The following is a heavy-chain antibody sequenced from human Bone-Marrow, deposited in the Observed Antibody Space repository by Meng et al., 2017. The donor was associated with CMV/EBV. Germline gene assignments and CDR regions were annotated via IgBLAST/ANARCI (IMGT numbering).Heavy chain of an antibody. Sequence: GESLKISCEASGFTFSSYGMHWVRQAPGKGLEWVAFIRYDGSNKYYADSVEGRFTISRDNSKNTLYLQMNSLRAEDTAVYYCAREYYDFWSGYYFDYWGQGTLVTVSS. CDR2: IRYDGSNK. CDR3: AREYYDFWSGYYFDY. D-gene: IGHD3-3*01. J-gene: IGHJ4*02. CDR1: GFTFSSYG. V-gene: IGHV3-30*02.